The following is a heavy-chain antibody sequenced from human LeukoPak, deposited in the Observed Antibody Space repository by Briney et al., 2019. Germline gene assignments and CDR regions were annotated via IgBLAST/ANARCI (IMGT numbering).Heavy chain of an antibody. D-gene: IGHD2-8*01. Sequence: PGGSLRLSCAASGFTFSSYAMSWVRQAPGKGLEWVSAISGSGGSTYYADSVKGRFTISRDNSKNTLYLQMNSLRAEDTAVYYCARVRSRGPTLNYGMDVWGQGTTVTVSS. J-gene: IGHJ6*02. CDR1: GFTFSSYA. CDR3: ARVRSRGPTLNYGMDV. CDR2: ISGSGGST. V-gene: IGHV3-23*01.